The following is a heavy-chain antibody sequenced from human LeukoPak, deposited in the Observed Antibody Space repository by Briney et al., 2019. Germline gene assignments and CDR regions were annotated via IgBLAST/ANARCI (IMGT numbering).Heavy chain of an antibody. CDR3: ARVFRGAVTSNWFDP. Sequence: PSETLSLTCTVSGGSINGYYWTWIRQPPGKGLEWIGYISDSGSTNYNPSLKSRVSMSVGSSNTDFSLRLNSVTAADTAVYYCARVFRGAVTSNWFDPWGQGTLVTVSS. V-gene: IGHV4-59*01. J-gene: IGHJ5*02. CDR1: GGSINGYY. D-gene: IGHD4-17*01. CDR2: ISDSGST.